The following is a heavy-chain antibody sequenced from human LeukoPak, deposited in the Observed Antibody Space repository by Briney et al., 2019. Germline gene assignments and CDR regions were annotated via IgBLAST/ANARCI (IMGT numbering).Heavy chain of an antibody. D-gene: IGHD3-22*01. CDR3: ARAYDSSGCDWFDP. V-gene: IGHV4-59*01. J-gene: IGHJ5*02. Sequence: SETLSLTCTVSGGSISSYYWSWIRQPPGKGLEWIGYIYYSGSTNYNPSLKSRVTISVDTSKNQFSLKLSSVTAADTAVYYCARAYDSSGCDWFDPWGQGTLVTVSS. CDR1: GGSISSYY. CDR2: IYYSGST.